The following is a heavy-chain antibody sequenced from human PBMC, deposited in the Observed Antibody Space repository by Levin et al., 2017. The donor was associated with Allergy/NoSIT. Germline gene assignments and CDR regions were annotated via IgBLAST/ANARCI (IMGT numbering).Heavy chain of an antibody. J-gene: IGHJ3*02. CDR2: INGDGSST. Sequence: GGSLRLSCEASGFTFSSYWMHWVRQAPGKGLVWVSRINGDGSSTSYADSVKGRFTISRDNAKNTLYLQMNSLRAEDTAVYYCARATIAATGRAFDIWGQGTMVTVSS. CDR3: ARATIAATGRAFDI. V-gene: IGHV3-74*01. CDR1: GFTFSSYW. D-gene: IGHD6-13*01.